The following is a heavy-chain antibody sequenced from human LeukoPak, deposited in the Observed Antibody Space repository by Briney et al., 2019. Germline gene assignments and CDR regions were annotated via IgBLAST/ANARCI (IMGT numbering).Heavy chain of an antibody. V-gene: IGHV3-23*01. CDR1: GFTFGSYA. D-gene: IGHD3-22*01. CDR3: AKDQGYYYDRSVSYYFDY. J-gene: IGHJ4*02. Sequence: GGSLRLSCAASGFTFGSYAMSWVRQAPDMGLEWVSAITSSGDTTYYADSVKGRFTISRDNSKNTLYLQMKSLRAEDTAVYYCAKDQGYYYDRSVSYYFDYWGQGTLVTVSS. CDR2: ITSSGDTT.